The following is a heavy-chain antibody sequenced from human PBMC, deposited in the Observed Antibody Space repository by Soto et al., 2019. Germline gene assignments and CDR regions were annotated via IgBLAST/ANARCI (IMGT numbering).Heavy chain of an antibody. CDR1: GYPFSNYG. Sequence: SVQVSCTTSGYPFSNYGITWVRQAPGQPLAWLGWISLYSDGTNYAQKFQGRVSMTTDTSTTTAYMELRSLRSDDPAVYYGAGVVPGAAAGFGSWCQATLVTVFS. CDR2: ISLYSDGT. D-gene: IGHD2-2*01. CDR3: AGVVPGAAAGFGS. V-gene: IGHV1-18*01. J-gene: IGHJ5*01.